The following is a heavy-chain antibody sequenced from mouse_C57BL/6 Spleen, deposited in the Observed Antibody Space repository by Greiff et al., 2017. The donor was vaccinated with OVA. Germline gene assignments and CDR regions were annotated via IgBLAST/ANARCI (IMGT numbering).Heavy chain of an antibody. V-gene: IGHV5-12*01. D-gene: IGHD1-1*01. J-gene: IGHJ4*01. CDR3: ARGGYYGDYAMDY. Sequence: EVKLVESGGGLVQPGGSLKLSCAASGFTFSDYYMYWVRQTPEKRLEWVAYISNGGGSTYYPDTVKGRFTISRDNAKNTLYLQMSRLKSEDTAMYYCARGGYYGDYAMDYWGQGTSVTVSS. CDR1: GFTFSDYY. CDR2: ISNGGGST.